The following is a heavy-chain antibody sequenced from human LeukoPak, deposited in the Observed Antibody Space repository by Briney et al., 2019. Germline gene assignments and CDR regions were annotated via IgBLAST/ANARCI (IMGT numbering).Heavy chain of an antibody. V-gene: IGHV4-39*01. CDR3: ARHDYGGVNWFDP. J-gene: IGHJ5*02. Sequence: PSETLSLTCTVSGGSISSSSYYWGWIRHPPGKGLEWIGSIYYSGRTYYNPSHKSRVTISVDTSKKQFSLKLSSVTAADTAVYYCARHDYGGVNWFDPWGQGSLVTVSS. CDR1: GGSISSSSYY. CDR2: IYYSGRT. D-gene: IGHD4-23*01.